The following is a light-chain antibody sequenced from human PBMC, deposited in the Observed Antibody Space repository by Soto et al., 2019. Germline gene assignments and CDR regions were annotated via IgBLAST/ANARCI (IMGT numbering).Light chain of an antibody. J-gene: IGKJ1*01. V-gene: IGKV3-20*01. CDR3: QQYGSSPRT. Sequence: EFVLTQSPGTLSLSAGERATLSCRASQSVSSGYLAWYQQKPGQAPRLLIYGASSRATGIPDRFSGSGSGTDFTLTISRLEPEDFAVYYCQQYGSSPRTFGQGTKVDIK. CDR2: GAS. CDR1: QSVSSGY.